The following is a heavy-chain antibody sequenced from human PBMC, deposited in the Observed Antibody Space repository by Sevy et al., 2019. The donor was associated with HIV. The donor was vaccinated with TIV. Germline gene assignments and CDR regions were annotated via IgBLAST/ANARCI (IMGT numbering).Heavy chain of an antibody. V-gene: IGHV3-30-3*01. D-gene: IGHD3-16*01. Sequence: GGSLRLSCAASGFTFSSYAMHWVRQAPGKGLEWVAVISYDGSNKYYADSVNGRFTISRDNSKNTLYLQMNSLRAEDTAVYYCARGLRGPFDYWGQGTLVTVSS. CDR1: GFTFSSYA. CDR3: ARGLRGPFDY. J-gene: IGHJ4*02. CDR2: ISYDGSNK.